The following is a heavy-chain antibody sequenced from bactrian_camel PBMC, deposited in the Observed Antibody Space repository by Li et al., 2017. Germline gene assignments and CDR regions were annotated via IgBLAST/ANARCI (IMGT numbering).Heavy chain of an antibody. D-gene: IGHD6*01. Sequence: HVQLVESGGGSVQAGGSLRLSCTASIFGYSTYCFSWFRKTPGKEREGVASIANDGSGAHYPDSVEGRFTISRDSAKNTVYLQMNNLQPEDTATYYCAGGRGSRGEHCYSLNYWGQGTQVTVS. CDR2: IANDGSGA. CDR3: AGGRGSRGEHCYSLNY. J-gene: IGHJ4*01. CDR1: IFGYSTYC. V-gene: IGHV3S1*01.